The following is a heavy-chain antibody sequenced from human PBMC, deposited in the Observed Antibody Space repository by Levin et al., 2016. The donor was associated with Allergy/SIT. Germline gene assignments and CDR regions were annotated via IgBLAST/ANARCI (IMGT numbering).Heavy chain of an antibody. V-gene: IGHV3-48*02. J-gene: IGHJ3*02. CDR2: ISSSSSTI. Sequence: WIRQPPGKGLEWVSYISSSSSTIYYADSVKGRFTISRDNAKNSLYLQMNSLRDEDTAVYYCARDGYYYDSSGYSWHAFDIWGQGTMVTVSS. D-gene: IGHD3-22*01. CDR3: ARDGYYYDSSGYSWHAFDI.